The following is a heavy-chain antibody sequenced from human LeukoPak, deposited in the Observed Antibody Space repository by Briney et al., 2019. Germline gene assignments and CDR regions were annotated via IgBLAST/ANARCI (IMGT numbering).Heavy chain of an antibody. CDR3: ARTTSLRGFWSGYYVY. CDR2: INPSGGST. J-gene: IGHJ4*02. Sequence: ASVKVSCKGSGYTFTSYYMHWVRQAPGQGLEWMGIINPSGGSTSYAQKFQGRVTMTRDTSTSTVYMELSSLRSEDTAVYYCARTTSLRGFWSGYYVYWGQGTLVTVSS. V-gene: IGHV1-46*01. D-gene: IGHD3-3*01. CDR1: GYTFTSYY.